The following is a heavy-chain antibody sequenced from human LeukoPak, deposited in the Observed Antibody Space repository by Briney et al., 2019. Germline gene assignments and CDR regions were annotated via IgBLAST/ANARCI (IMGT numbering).Heavy chain of an antibody. Sequence: GGSLRLSCAASGFTFSTYTMYWVRHPPGKRLEWVSIIGNSGGGIHYADSVRGRFTISRDNSKNALYLQMNSLRVEDTAVYYCAIDPNWGTHSWGQGVLVTVFS. V-gene: IGHV3-23*01. J-gene: IGHJ4*02. CDR1: GFTFSTYT. CDR2: IGNSGGGI. CDR3: AIDPNWGTHS. D-gene: IGHD7-27*01.